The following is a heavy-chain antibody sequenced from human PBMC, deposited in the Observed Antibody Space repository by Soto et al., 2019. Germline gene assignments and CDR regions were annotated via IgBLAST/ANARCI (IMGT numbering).Heavy chain of an antibody. Sequence: GASVKVSCKASGYTFTSYYMHWVRQAPGQGLEWMGIINPSGGSTSYAQKFQGRVTMTRDTSTSTVYMELSSLRSEDTAVYYCARVGQRRVFRYYYYYGMNAGGQGTTVPVS. D-gene: IGHD6-25*01. CDR2: INPSGGST. CDR3: ARVGQRRVFRYYYYYGMNA. CDR1: GYTFTSYY. J-gene: IGHJ6*02. V-gene: IGHV1-46*01.